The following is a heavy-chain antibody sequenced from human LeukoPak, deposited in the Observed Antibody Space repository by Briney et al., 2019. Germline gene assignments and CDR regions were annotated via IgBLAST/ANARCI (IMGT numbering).Heavy chain of an antibody. D-gene: IGHD1-1*01. Sequence: GGSLRLSCAASGFTFSSYAMSWVRQAPGKGLEWVSAISGGGGSTYYADSVKGRFTISRDNSKNTLYLQMNSLRAEDTAVYYCAKDRGNWNDVNWFDPWGQGTLVTVSS. J-gene: IGHJ5*02. CDR2: ISGGGGST. CDR1: GFTFSSYA. V-gene: IGHV3-23*01. CDR3: AKDRGNWNDVNWFDP.